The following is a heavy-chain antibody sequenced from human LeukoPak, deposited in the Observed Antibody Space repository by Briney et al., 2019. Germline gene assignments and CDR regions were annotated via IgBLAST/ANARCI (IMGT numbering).Heavy chain of an antibody. V-gene: IGHV4-59*01. CDR3: ARDLLSQWLAH. J-gene: IGHJ4*02. Sequence: PSETLSPTCTVSGGSISSYYWSWIRQPPGKGLEWIGYIYYSGSTNYNPSLKSRVTISVDTSKNQFSLKLSSVTAADTAVYYCARDLLSQWLAHWGQGTLVTVSS. CDR2: IYYSGST. CDR1: GGSISSYY. D-gene: IGHD6-19*01.